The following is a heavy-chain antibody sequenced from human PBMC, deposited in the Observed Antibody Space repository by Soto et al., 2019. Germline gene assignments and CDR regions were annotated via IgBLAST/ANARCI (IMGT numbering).Heavy chain of an antibody. Sequence: PGGSLRLSCAASGFIFGTYTMNGVGQAPGKGLEWVSSISNSGTYVTYADTVKGRFTISRDNDKNSLFLQMNSLRADDTAVYYFATARAQWLEGSRADYWGQGTLVTVSS. CDR3: ATARAQWLEGSRADY. CDR2: ISNSGTYV. J-gene: IGHJ4*02. CDR1: GFIFGTYT. D-gene: IGHD6-19*01. V-gene: IGHV3-21*06.